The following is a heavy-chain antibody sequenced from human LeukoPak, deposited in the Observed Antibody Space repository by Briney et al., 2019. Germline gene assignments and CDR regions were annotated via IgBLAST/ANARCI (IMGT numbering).Heavy chain of an antibody. CDR2: ISGSGGST. Sequence: PGGSLRLSCAASGFTFSSYAMSWVRQAPGKGLEWVSAISGSGGSTYYADSVKGRFTISRDNSKNTLYLQMNSLRAKDTAVYYCARDLGYCTNGVCHTRFDYWGQGTLVAVSS. V-gene: IGHV3-23*01. CDR3: ARDLGYCTNGVCHTRFDY. CDR1: GFTFSSYA. J-gene: IGHJ4*02. D-gene: IGHD2-8*01.